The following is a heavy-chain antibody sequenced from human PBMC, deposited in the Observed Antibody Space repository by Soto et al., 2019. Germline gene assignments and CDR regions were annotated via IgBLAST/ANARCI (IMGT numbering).Heavy chain of an antibody. J-gene: IGHJ6*02. Sequence: SETLSLTCAVYGGSFSGYYWSWIRQPPGKGLEWIGEINHSRSTNYNPSHKSRVTISLYTSKNHFSLKLCSVTAADTVVYYCARSLGDYHYYYDMDVWGQGTTVTVSS. D-gene: IGHD2-21*02. CDR2: INHSRST. CDR3: ARSLGDYHYYYDMDV. V-gene: IGHV4-34*01. CDR1: GGSFSGYY.